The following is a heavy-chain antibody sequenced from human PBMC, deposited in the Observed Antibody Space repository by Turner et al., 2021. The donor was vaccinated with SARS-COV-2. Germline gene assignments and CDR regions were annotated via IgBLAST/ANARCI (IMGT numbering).Heavy chain of an antibody. J-gene: IGHJ4*02. CDR2: ISHSGTT. D-gene: IGHD6-6*01. CDR3: ARDIADRRRAFDY. V-gene: IGHV4-34*01. Sequence: QVRLPQWCAGLLKPSETLSLTCAVHGGSSSGYYWSWIRQPPGKGREWIGEISHSGTTNYNPSLKNRVTISKDTSKNQFYLKLSSVTAADTGVYYCARDIADRRRAFDYWGQGTQVTVSS. CDR1: GGSSSGYY.